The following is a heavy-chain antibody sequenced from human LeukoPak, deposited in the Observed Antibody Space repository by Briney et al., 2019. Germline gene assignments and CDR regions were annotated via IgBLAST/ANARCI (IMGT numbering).Heavy chain of an antibody. V-gene: IGHV4-4*07. Sequence: SETLSLTCTVSGGSINNYYWSWIRQPAGKGLEWIGRIYTSGSTNYNPSLRSRVTMSLDTSKNQFSLKLSSVTAADTAVYYCMRAHSWDSSSGSFYYFDYWGQGTLVTVSS. CDR1: GGSINNYY. D-gene: IGHD6-19*01. CDR2: IYTSGST. J-gene: IGHJ4*02. CDR3: MRAHSWDSSSGSFYYFDY.